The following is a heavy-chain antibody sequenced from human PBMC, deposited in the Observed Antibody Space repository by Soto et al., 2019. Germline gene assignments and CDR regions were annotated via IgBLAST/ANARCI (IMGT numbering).Heavy chain of an antibody. V-gene: IGHV4-31*03. CDR1: GGSISSGGYY. J-gene: IGHJ4*02. CDR2: IYYSGST. D-gene: IGHD6-13*01. CDR3: ARVDRQQLVPGYFDY. Sequence: SETLSLTCTVSGGSISSGGYYWSWIRQHPGKGLEWIGYIYYSGSTYYNPSLKSRVTISVDTSKNQFSLKLSSLRSEDTAVYYCARVDRQQLVPGYFDYWGQGTLVTVSS.